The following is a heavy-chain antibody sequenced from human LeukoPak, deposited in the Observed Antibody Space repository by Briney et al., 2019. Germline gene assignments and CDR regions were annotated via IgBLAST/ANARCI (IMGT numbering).Heavy chain of an antibody. J-gene: IGHJ4*02. Sequence: PGGSLRLSCAVSGFTFSSYAMSRVRQAPGKGLEWVSSISGRGGSTYYADSVMGRFTISRDNSKNTLFLQMNSLRAEDTAVYYCARALVRGGKIDYWGQGTLVTVSS. CDR3: ARALVRGGKIDY. V-gene: IGHV3-23*01. CDR1: GFTFSSYA. CDR2: ISGRGGST. D-gene: IGHD3-10*01.